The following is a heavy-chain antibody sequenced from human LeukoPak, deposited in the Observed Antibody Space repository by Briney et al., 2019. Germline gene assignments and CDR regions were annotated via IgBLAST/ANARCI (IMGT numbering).Heavy chain of an antibody. CDR2: INPNSGGT. CDR3: ATAYPSYSSGWYGANH. CDR1: GYTFTGYY. J-gene: IGHJ5*02. D-gene: IGHD6-19*01. V-gene: IGHV1-2*02. Sequence: ASVKVSCKASGYTFTGYYMHWVRQAPGQGLERMGWINPNSGGTNYAQKFQGRVTMTRDTSISTAYMELSRLRSDDTAVYYCATAYPSYSSGWYGANHWGQGTLVTVSS.